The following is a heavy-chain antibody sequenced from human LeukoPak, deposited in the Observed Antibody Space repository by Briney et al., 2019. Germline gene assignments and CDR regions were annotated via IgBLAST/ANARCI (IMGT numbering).Heavy chain of an antibody. D-gene: IGHD3-10*01. CDR2: VHYSGST. V-gene: IGHV4-39*01. CDR3: ARQLYVSGSYCAPMDV. Sequence: SETLSLTYSVSGGSISSSSYFWGWIRQPPGKGLEWIASVHYSGSTYYNPSLKSRLTISVDTSKNQFSLELSSVTAADTALYFCARQLYVSGSYCAPMDVWGKGTTATISS. J-gene: IGHJ6*03. CDR1: GGSISSSSYF.